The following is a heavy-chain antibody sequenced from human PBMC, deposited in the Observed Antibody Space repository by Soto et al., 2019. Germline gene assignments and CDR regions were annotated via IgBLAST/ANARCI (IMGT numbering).Heavy chain of an antibody. J-gene: IGHJ3*02. CDR2: ISWNSGSI. CDR3: AKDIKAVAGLNDAFDI. D-gene: IGHD6-19*01. V-gene: IGHV3-9*01. Sequence: DVQLVESGGGLVQPGRSLRLSCAASGFTFDDYAMHWVRQAPGKGLEWVSGISWNSGSIGYADSVKGRFTISRDNAKNSLYLQMNSLRAEDTALYYCAKDIKAVAGLNDAFDIWGQGTMVTVSS. CDR1: GFTFDDYA.